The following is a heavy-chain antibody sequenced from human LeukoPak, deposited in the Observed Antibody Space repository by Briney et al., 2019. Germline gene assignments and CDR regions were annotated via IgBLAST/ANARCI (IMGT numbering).Heavy chain of an antibody. CDR2: IRSEAYGGST. CDR3: TRDEKQSYFDTIASWTLFDY. CDR1: GFTFGDYA. D-gene: IGHD3-22*01. Sequence: PGGSLRLACAPSGFTFGDYALSWVRPAPGKGLQWLGSIRSEAYGGSTQYAPSVTGRFTISRDDSNNIVYLQMNSLQTDDTALYYCTRDEKQSYFDTIASWTLFDYWGQGTLVTVSS. V-gene: IGHV3-49*04. J-gene: IGHJ4*02.